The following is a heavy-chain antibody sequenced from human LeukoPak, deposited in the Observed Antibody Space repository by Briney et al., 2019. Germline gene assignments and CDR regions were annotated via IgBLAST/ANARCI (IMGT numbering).Heavy chain of an antibody. CDR2: IDYSGST. D-gene: IGHD2-2*01. CDR3: ARTRTVYQYYYYMDV. J-gene: IGHJ6*03. CDR1: GGSISSYY. V-gene: IGHV4-59*01. Sequence: SETLSLTCTVSGGSISSYYWSWIRQPPRKGLEWIGYIDYSGSTNYNPSLNSRVTISVDTSKNQFSLKLTSVTAADTAVYYCARTRTVYQYYYYMDVWGKGTTVTVAS.